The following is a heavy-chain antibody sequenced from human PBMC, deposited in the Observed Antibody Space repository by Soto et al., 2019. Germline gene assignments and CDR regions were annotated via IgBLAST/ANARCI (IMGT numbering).Heavy chain of an antibody. CDR1: GFTFSDYA. Sequence: VQLVESGGGVVQPGRSLRLSCAASGFTFSDYAMHWVRQAPGKGLEWVAVVSHDGRNTHYADSVKGRFTISRDSSKNRFALEMNSLRAEDTAVYYCAKGGRQWLVTSDFNYWGKGALVTVSS. J-gene: IGHJ4*02. CDR2: VSHDGRNT. CDR3: AKGGRQWLVTSDFNY. D-gene: IGHD6-19*01. V-gene: IGHV3-30*18.